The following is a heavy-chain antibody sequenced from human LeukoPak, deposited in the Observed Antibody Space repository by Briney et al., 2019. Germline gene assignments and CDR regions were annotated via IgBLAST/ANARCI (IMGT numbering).Heavy chain of an antibody. Sequence: PGGSLRLSCAASGFTFSSYGMHWVRQAPGKGLEWVAVISYDGSNKYYADSVKGRFTISRDNSKNTLYLQMNSLRAEDTAVYYCARSPGKAVAPSFDYWGQGTLVTVSS. J-gene: IGHJ4*02. CDR1: GFTFSSYG. D-gene: IGHD6-19*01. CDR2: ISYDGSNK. CDR3: ARSPGKAVAPSFDY. V-gene: IGHV3-30*03.